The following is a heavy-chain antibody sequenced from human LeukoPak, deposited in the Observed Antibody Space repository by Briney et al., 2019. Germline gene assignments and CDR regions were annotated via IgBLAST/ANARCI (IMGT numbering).Heavy chain of an antibody. CDR2: IGTRSSII. Sequence: GGSLRLSCAASGFTFSSYAMSWVRQAPGRGLEWVSYIGTRSSIIFYADSVKGRFTISRDNAKNSLSLQMNSLRAEDTAVYYCARGPRGGGWYGDYWGQGTLVTVSS. V-gene: IGHV3-48*04. D-gene: IGHD6-19*01. CDR3: ARGPRGGGWYGDY. CDR1: GFTFSSYA. J-gene: IGHJ4*02.